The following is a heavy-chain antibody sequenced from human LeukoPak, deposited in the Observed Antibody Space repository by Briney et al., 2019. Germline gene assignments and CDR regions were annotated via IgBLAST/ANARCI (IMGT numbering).Heavy chain of an antibody. J-gene: IGHJ4*02. D-gene: IGHD5-12*01. CDR1: GYTFTSYG. CDR3: AREGDSGYDGGYFDY. V-gene: IGHV1-18*01. Sequence: GASVKVSCKASGYTFTSYGISWVRQAPGQGLEWMGWISAYNGNTNYAQKLQGRVTMTTDTSTSTAYMELRSLRSDDTAVYYCAREGDSGYDGGYFDYWGQGTLVTVSS. CDR2: ISAYNGNT.